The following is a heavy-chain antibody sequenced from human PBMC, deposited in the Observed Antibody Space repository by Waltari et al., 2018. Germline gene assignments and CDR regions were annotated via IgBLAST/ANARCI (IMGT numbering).Heavy chain of an antibody. CDR2: NNPNRGGT. D-gene: IGHD2-21*01. Sequence: QVQLVQSGAEVKKPGASVKVSCKASGYTFTGYYMHWVRQAPGQGLEWMGRNNPNRGGTNYAQKSQGRVTMTRDTSISTAYMELSRLRSDDTAVYYWARRTYGGGDCYYDYWGQGTLVTVSS. CDR3: ARRTYGGGDCYYDY. CDR1: GYTFTGYY. V-gene: IGHV1-2*06. J-gene: IGHJ4*02.